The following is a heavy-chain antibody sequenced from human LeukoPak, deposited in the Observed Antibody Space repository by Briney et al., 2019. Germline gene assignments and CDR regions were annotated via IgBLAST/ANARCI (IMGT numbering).Heavy chain of an antibody. CDR1: GFTFSSYG. J-gene: IGHJ4*02. Sequence: GGSLRLSCAASGFTFSSYGMYWVRQAPGTGREWVAYMPSDGINKYYADSVKGRFTISRDNSKNTLYLQMNSLRGEDTVVYFCAKPSPGPVWKYFDYWGQGTLVTVSS. CDR3: AKPSPGPVWKYFDY. D-gene: IGHD1-1*01. V-gene: IGHV3-30*02. CDR2: MPSDGINK.